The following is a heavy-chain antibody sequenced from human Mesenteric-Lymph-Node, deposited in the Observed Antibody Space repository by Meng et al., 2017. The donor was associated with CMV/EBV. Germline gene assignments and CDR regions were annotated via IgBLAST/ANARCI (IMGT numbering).Heavy chain of an antibody. J-gene: IGHJ6*02. CDR1: GYTFTSYD. V-gene: IGHV1-8*03. CDR3: ARGRLRYFDWLPYYYYGMDV. CDR2: MNPNSGNT. Sequence: ASVKVSCKASGYTFTSYDINWVRQATGQGLEWMGWMNPNSGNTGYAQKFQGRVTITRNTSISTAYMELSSLRSEDTAVYYCARGRLRYFDWLPYYYYGMDVWGQGTTVTVSS. D-gene: IGHD3-9*01.